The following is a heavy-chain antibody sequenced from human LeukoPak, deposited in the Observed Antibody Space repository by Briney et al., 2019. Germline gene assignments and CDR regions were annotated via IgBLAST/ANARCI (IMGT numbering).Heavy chain of an antibody. J-gene: IGHJ5*02. CDR3: ARLSVPYYYGSGSYYQYNWFDP. CDR1: GGSISSYY. D-gene: IGHD3-10*01. V-gene: IGHV4-4*09. CDR2: IYTSGST. Sequence: SETLSLTCTVSGGSISSYYWSWIRQPPGKGLDLIGYIYTSGSTNYNPSLKSRVTISVDTSKNQFSLKLSSVTAADTAVYYCARLSVPYYYGSGSYYQYNWFDPWGQGTLVTVSS.